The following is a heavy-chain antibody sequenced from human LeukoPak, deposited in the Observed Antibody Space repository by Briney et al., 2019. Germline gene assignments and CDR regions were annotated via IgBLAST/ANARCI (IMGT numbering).Heavy chain of an antibody. V-gene: IGHV3-74*01. CDR1: GFTFSSYW. D-gene: IGHD3-3*01. CDR2: INSNGSST. Sequence: GGSLRLSCAASGFTFSSYWMHWVRQAPGKGLVWVSRINSNGSSTSYADSVKGRLTISRDNAKNTLYLQMNSLRAEDTAVYYCARATNDFWSGYYSSSIDYWGQGTLVTVSS. J-gene: IGHJ4*02. CDR3: ARATNDFWSGYYSSSIDY.